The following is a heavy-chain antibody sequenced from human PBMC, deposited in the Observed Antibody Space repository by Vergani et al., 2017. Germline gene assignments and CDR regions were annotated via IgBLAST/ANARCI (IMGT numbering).Heavy chain of an antibody. CDR3: ARDGGSRRPDNWFDP. D-gene: IGHD2-15*01. CDR1: GYTFTSYG. CDR2: ISAYNGNT. Sequence: QVQLVQSGAEVTKPGASVTVSCKASGYTFTSYGISWVRQAPGQGLEWMGWISAYNGNTNYAQKLQGRVTMTTDTSTSTSYMELRSLRSDDTAVYYCARDGGSRRPDNWFDPWGQGTLVTVSS. V-gene: IGHV1-18*01. J-gene: IGHJ5*02.